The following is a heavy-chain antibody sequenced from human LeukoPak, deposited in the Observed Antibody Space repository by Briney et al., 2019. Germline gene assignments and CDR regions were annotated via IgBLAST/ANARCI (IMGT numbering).Heavy chain of an antibody. D-gene: IGHD5-18*01. CDR2: IYYSGNT. Sequence: PSETLSLTCNISGGSISSYYWSWIRQPPGKGLEWIGYIYYSGNTNYNPSLKSRVTMSVDTSKNQFSLKLSSVTAADTAVYYCTSGYSYLDPWGQGTLVTVSS. CDR1: GGSISSYY. V-gene: IGHV4-59*12. J-gene: IGHJ5*02. CDR3: TSGYSYLDP.